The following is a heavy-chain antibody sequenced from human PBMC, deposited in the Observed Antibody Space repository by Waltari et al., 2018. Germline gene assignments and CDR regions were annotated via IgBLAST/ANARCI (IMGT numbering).Heavy chain of an antibody. Sequence: QLQLQESGPGLVKPSETLSLTCTVSSGAISSSGYYWGWIRQPPGKGLEWMGGIYYSGNTYYNPSLKNRVTRSVDTSKNQFSLKVTSVTAADTAVYYCAKVWKNYRTDYWGQGTLVTVSS. D-gene: IGHD3-16*02. CDR3: AKVWKNYRTDY. CDR2: IYYSGNT. V-gene: IGHV4-39*07. J-gene: IGHJ4*02. CDR1: SGAISSSGYY.